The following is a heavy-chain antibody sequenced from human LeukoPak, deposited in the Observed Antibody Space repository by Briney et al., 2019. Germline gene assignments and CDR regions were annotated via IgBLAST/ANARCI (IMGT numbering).Heavy chain of an antibody. CDR2: INPSGGST. V-gene: IGHV1-46*01. CDR1: GYTFTSYY. J-gene: IGHJ4*02. Sequence: ASVKVSCKASGYTFTSYYMHWVRQAPGQGLEWMGIINPSGGSTSYAQKFQGRVTMTRDTSTSTVYMELSSLRSEDTAVYYCAREIRPYYYGSGTLQGGSDYWGQGTLVTVPS. D-gene: IGHD3-10*01. CDR3: AREIRPYYYGSGTLQGGSDY.